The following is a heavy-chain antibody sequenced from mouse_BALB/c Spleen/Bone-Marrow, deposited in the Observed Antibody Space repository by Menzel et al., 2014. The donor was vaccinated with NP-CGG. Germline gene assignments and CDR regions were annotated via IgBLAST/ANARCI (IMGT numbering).Heavy chain of an antibody. Sequence: QVVESGGGLVKPGGSLKLSCAASGFTFSSYAMSWVRQTPEKRLEWVASISSGGSTYYPDSVKGRFTISRDNARNILYLQMSSLRSEDTAMYYCASPLYYGLHYYAMDYWAKEPQSPSPQ. CDR1: GFTFSSYA. J-gene: IGHJ4*01. CDR2: ISSGGST. CDR3: ASPLYYGLHYYAMDY. V-gene: IGHV5-6-5*01. D-gene: IGHD1-2*01.